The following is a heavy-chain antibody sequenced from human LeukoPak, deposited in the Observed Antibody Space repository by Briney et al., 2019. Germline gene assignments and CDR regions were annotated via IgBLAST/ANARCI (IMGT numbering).Heavy chain of an antibody. CDR2: IRYDGSNK. V-gene: IGHV3-30*02. D-gene: IGHD1-1*01. CDR1: GFTFSSYG. CDR3: ARDEVGTGTNWFDP. J-gene: IGHJ5*02. Sequence: PGGSLRLSCAASGFTFSSYGMHWLRQAPGKGLEGVAFIRYDGSNKYYADSVKGRFTISRDNSKNTLYLQMNSLRAEDTAVYYCARDEVGTGTNWFDPWGQGTLVTVSS.